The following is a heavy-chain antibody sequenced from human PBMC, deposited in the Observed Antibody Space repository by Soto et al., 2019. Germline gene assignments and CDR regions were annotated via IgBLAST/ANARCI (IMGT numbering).Heavy chain of an antibody. CDR2: ISPYTGNT. J-gene: IGHJ6*02. Sequence: VKVSCKASGYIFVNYGIAWVRQAPRQGLEWMGWISPYTGNTHSASKVQGRLTMTTDTSTSTAYMDLGSLTSDDTAVYYCVMVDNYVTPTPQDVWGQGTTVTVSS. V-gene: IGHV1-18*01. CDR1: GYIFVNYG. D-gene: IGHD3-16*01. CDR3: VMVDNYVTPTPQDV.